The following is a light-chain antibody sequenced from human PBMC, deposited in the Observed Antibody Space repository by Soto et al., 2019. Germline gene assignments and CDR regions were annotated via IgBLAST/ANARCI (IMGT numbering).Light chain of an antibody. CDR1: QALSNY. J-gene: IGKJ1*01. CDR2: SAS. V-gene: IGKV1-39*01. CDR3: QQSYSTPRT. Sequence: DIQLTQSPSVLCASVGDTFNIPCRASQALSNYLAWYQQKPGKAPDLLIYSASTLQSGVPSRFSGSGSGTDFTLTISSLQPEDFATYYCQQSYSTPRTFGQGTKVDI.